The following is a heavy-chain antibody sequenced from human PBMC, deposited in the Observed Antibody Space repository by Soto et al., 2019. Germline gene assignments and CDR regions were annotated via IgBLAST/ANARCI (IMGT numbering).Heavy chain of an antibody. CDR3: TTGSVEGV. CDR1: GFSFSNAW. Sequence: EVQLVESGGGLVKPGGSLRLSCAASGFSFSNAWMNWVRQAPGKGLEWVGRIKRKIDGEATDYAAPVKGRFTVSRADSKSALYLHMNRPTGDDTAVYYCTTGSVEGVWGQGTTVTVSS. J-gene: IGHJ6*02. V-gene: IGHV3-15*07. D-gene: IGHD2-15*01. CDR2: IKRKIDGEAT.